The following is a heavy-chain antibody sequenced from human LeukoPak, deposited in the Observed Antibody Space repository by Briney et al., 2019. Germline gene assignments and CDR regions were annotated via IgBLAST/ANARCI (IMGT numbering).Heavy chain of an antibody. CDR3: AKGGEFYGGLFDS. Sequence: ETLSLTCTVSGGSISSGDYYWSWIRQAPGKGLEWVSTISGNGGATYYADSVKGRFTLSRDNSKHTLYLQMNSLRAEDTAVYYCAKGGEFYGGLFDSWGQGTLVTVSS. D-gene: IGHD4/OR15-4a*01. V-gene: IGHV3-23*01. J-gene: IGHJ4*02. CDR1: GGSISSGDYY. CDR2: ISGNGGAT.